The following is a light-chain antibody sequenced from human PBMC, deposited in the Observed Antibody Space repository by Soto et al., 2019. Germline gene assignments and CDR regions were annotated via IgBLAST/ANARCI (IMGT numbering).Light chain of an antibody. Sequence: IVMTQSPATLSVSPGERATLSCRASQSINSNLAWYQQKPGQAPRLLMFRASIRATGFPARFSGSGSGTEFNITISILQSEDSAIYYCQHYNNWPRATFGGGTKVEIK. CDR3: QHYNNWPRAT. J-gene: IGKJ4*01. V-gene: IGKV3D-15*03. CDR2: RAS. CDR1: QSINSN.